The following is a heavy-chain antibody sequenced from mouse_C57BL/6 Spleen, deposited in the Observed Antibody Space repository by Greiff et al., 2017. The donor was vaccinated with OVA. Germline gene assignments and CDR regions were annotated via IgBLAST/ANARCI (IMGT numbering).Heavy chain of an antibody. J-gene: IGHJ3*01. V-gene: IGHV5-6*01. CDR2: ISSGGGYT. D-gene: IGHD2-4*01. Sequence: EVQLMESGGDLVKPGGSLKLSCAASGFTFSSYGMSWVRQTPDKRLEWVATISSGGGYTYYPDSVKGRFTISRDNAKNTLYLQMSRVKAEDTDICYCDRRGDYDPFAYWGKGTLVTVSA. CDR1: GFTFSSYG. CDR3: DRRGDYDPFAY.